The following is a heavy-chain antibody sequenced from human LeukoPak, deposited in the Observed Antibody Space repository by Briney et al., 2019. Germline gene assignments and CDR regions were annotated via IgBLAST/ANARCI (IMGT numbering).Heavy chain of an antibody. CDR3: ARRGLGYCSSTSCYGGGFDI. CDR1: GFTFSTYW. V-gene: IGHV3-74*01. J-gene: IGHJ3*02. D-gene: IGHD2-2*03. Sequence: GGSLRLSCAASGFTFSTYWMHWVRQAPGKGLVWVSRINNDGSSTSDADSVKGRFTISRDNAKNTLYLQMNSLRAEDTAVYYCARRGLGYCSSTSCYGGGFDIWGQGTMVTVSS. CDR2: INNDGSST.